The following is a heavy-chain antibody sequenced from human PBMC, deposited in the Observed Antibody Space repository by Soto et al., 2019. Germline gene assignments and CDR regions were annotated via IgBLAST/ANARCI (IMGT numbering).Heavy chain of an antibody. Sequence: ASVKVSCKASGGTFSSYAISWVRQAPGQGLEWMGGIIPIFGTANYAQKFQGRVTITADESTSTAYMELSSLRSEDTAVYYCARDHRYGGNYYYYGMDVWGQGTTVTVSS. CDR1: GGTFSSYA. V-gene: IGHV1-69*13. D-gene: IGHD2-15*01. CDR2: IIPIFGTA. J-gene: IGHJ6*02. CDR3: ARDHRYGGNYYYYGMDV.